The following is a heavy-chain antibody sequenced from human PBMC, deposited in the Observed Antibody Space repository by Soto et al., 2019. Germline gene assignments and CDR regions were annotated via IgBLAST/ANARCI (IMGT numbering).Heavy chain of an antibody. CDR2: MNPNSGNT. CDR3: ARGSEVPDAFYWFDP. Sequence: QVQLVQSGAEVKKPGASVKVSCKASGYTFTIYDINWVRQATGQGLEWMGWMNPNSGNTGYAQKFQGRVTMTRNTSISTAYMELSSLRSDDTAVYSCARGSEVPDAFYWFDPWGQGTPVTVSS. J-gene: IGHJ5*02. D-gene: IGHD2-2*01. V-gene: IGHV1-8*01. CDR1: GYTFTIYD.